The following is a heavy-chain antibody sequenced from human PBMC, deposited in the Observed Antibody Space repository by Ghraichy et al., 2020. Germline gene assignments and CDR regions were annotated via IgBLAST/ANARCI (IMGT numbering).Heavy chain of an antibody. CDR1: GGTFSSYA. J-gene: IGHJ3*02. D-gene: IGHD4-17*01. CDR2: IIPIFGTA. Sequence: SVKVSCKASGGTFSSYAISWVRQAPGQGLEWMGGIIPIFGTANYAQKFQGRVTITADESTSTAYMELSSLRSEDTAVYYCARPTYGDYGAGAFDIWGQGSMLTVSS. CDR3: ARPTYGDYGAGAFDI. V-gene: IGHV1-69*13.